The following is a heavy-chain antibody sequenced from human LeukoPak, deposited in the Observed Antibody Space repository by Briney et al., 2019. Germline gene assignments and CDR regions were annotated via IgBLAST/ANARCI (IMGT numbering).Heavy chain of an antibody. Sequence: GASVKVSCKASGYTFTNYGISWVRQAPGQGLEYMAWISAYNGHTNYAQKLQGRVTMTTDTSTSTAYMELRSLRSDDTAVYYCARSFGNYYGSGTPPLYFDYWGQGTLVTVSP. CDR3: ARSFGNYYGSGTPPLYFDY. CDR1: GYTFTNYG. V-gene: IGHV1-18*01. J-gene: IGHJ4*02. CDR2: ISAYNGHT. D-gene: IGHD3-10*01.